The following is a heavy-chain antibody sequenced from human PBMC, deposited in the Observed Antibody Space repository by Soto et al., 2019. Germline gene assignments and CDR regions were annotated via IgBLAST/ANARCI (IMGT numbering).Heavy chain of an antibody. D-gene: IGHD3-10*01. Sequence: QVQLVQSGAEVKKPGASVKVSCKASGYTFTSYGISWVRQAPGQGLEWMGWISAYNRNTNYAQKLQGRVTMTTDTSMSAASMELRSLGSDDTPVYYCARGEFVGFGELLPIDYCVQGTLVTVSS. CDR2: ISAYNRNT. CDR1: GYTFTSYG. V-gene: IGHV1-18*01. CDR3: ARGEFVGFGELLPIDY. J-gene: IGHJ4*02.